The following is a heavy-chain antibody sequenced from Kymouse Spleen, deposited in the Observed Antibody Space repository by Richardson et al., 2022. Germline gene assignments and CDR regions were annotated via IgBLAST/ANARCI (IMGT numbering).Heavy chain of an antibody. D-gene: IGHD3-10*01. CDR1: GGSFSGYY. Sequence: QVQLQQWGAGLLKPSETLSLTCAVYGGSFSGYYWSWIRQPPGKGLEWIGEINHSGSTNYNPSLKSRVTISVDTSKNQFSLKLSSVTAADTAVYYCAVWFGELLHYYYYGMDVWGQGTTVTVSS. CDR3: AVWFGELLHYYYYGMDV. J-gene: IGHJ6*02. CDR2: INHSGST. V-gene: IGHV4-34*01.